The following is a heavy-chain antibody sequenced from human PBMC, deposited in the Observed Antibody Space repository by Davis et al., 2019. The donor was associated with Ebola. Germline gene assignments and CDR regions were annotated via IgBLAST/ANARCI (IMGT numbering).Heavy chain of an antibody. D-gene: IGHD4-23*01. V-gene: IGHV3-30*04. Sequence: GESLKISCSASGFTFSSYAMHWVRQAPGKGLEWVAVISYDGSNKYYADSVKGRFTISRDNSKDTLYLQMSSLRAEDTAIYYCAKRTGGNSGHFDYWGLGSLVTVSS. CDR2: ISYDGSNK. J-gene: IGHJ4*02. CDR3: AKRTGGNSGHFDY. CDR1: GFTFSSYA.